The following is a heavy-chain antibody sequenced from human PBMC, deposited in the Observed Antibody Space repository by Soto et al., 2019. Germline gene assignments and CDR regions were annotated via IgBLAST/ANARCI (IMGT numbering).Heavy chain of an antibody. D-gene: IGHD2-8*02. CDR2: ISRSSSTI. V-gene: IGHV3-48*02. CDR3: ARCFGLFLGDCTGCRENF. J-gene: IGHJ4*02. CDR1: GFTFSTYS. Sequence: EMQLVESGGGLVQPGGSLRLSCAASGFTFSTYSMNWVRQAPGTGLEWVSYISRSSSTIYYAGSVKGPFTISRDNAKNSLYLQMNRPRDEDTALFVCARCFGLFLGDCTGCRENFWGQGTLVTVSS.